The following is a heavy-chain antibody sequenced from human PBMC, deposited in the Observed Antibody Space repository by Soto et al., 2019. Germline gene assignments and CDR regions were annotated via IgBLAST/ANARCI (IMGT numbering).Heavy chain of an antibody. CDR3: AKDDYGGLWRAFDI. CDR1: GYTFINYG. V-gene: IGHV1-18*04. CDR2: ITDYNGQT. D-gene: IGHD4-17*01. Sequence: QVHLVQSGAEVKKSGASVKVSCKASGYTFINYGVNWVRQAPGQGLEWLGWITDYNGQTKYAEMFKGRVTLTTDTSTNAAYMELRSLRSDDTAVYFCAKDDYGGLWRAFDIWGQGTMVTVYS. J-gene: IGHJ3*02.